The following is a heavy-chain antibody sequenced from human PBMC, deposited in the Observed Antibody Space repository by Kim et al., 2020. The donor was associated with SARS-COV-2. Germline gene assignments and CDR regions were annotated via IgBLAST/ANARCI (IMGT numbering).Heavy chain of an antibody. CDR2: ISYDGRGQ. Sequence: GGSLRLSCAGSGFTFRSYAMHWVRQTPGKGLEWVAGISYDGRGQHYTDSAKGRFSISRYDSQKTEYLQMNILRIEATAMYYCARDPIRGAPDYFDYWC. V-gene: IGHV3-30*04. D-gene: IGHD3-10*01. CDR3: ARDPIRGAPDYFDY. J-gene: IGHJ4*01. CDR1: GFTFRSYA.